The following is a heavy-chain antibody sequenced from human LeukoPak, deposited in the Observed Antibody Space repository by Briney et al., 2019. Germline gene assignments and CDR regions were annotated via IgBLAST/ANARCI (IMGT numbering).Heavy chain of an antibody. CDR1: GGSISSGGYY. V-gene: IGHV4-31*03. Sequence: SQTLSLTCTVSGGSISSGGYYWSWIRQHPGKGLEWIVYIYYSGSTYYNPSLKSRVTISVDTSKNQFSLKLSSVTAADTAVYYCAGERRYCSSTSCYRDDYYYGMDVWGQGTTVTVSS. D-gene: IGHD2-2*01. CDR2: IYYSGST. J-gene: IGHJ6*02. CDR3: AGERRYCSSTSCYRDDYYYGMDV.